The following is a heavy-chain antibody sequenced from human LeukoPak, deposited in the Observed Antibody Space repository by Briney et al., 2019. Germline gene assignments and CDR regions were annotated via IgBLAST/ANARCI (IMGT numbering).Heavy chain of an antibody. V-gene: IGHV3-7*04. D-gene: IGHD3-10*01. CDR2: IKQDGGEK. CDR1: GFPFSSYW. J-gene: IGHJ4*02. CDR3: ARGRHFGSGTHYMAFYSDS. Sequence: GGSLRLSCAASGFPFSSYWMSWVRQAPGKGLEWVANIKQDGGEKFYVDSVKGRFTISRDNAKNSLYLQMNSLRAEDTAVYYCARGRHFGSGTHYMAFYSDSWGQGTLVTVSS.